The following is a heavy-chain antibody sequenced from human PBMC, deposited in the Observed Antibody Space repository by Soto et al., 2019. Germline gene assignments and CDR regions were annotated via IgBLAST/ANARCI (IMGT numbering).Heavy chain of an antibody. CDR2: IYYSGST. CDR3: ARDHLYYYDSSDYSGATSGPYYFDY. CDR1: GGSISSGGYY. V-gene: IGHV4-31*03. Sequence: SETLSLTCTVSGGSISSGGYYWSWIRQHPGKGLEWIGYIYYSGSTYYNPSLKSRVTISVDTSKNQFSLKLSSVTAADTAVYYCARDHLYYYDSSDYSGATSGPYYFDYWGQGALVTVSS. D-gene: IGHD3-22*01. J-gene: IGHJ4*02.